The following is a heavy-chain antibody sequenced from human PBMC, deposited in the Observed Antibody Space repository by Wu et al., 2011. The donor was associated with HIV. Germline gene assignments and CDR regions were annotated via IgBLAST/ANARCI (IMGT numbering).Heavy chain of an antibody. D-gene: IGHD2-2*01. CDR2: INPNSGGT. CDR3: ARAASEVPAATADYYYYYMDV. J-gene: IGHJ6*03. Sequence: QVQLEQSGAEVRKPGASVKVSCKASGYTFTGYHMHWVRQAPGQGLEWMGWINPNSGGTNYAQKFQGRVTMTRDTSISTAYMELSRLRSDDTAVYYCARAASEVPAATADYYYYYMDVWGKGTTVTVSS. V-gene: IGHV1-2*02. CDR1: GYTFTGYH.